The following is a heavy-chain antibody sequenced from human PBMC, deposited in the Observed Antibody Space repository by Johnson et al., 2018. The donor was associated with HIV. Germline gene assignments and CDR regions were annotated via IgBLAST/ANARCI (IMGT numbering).Heavy chain of an antibody. J-gene: IGHJ3*02. Sequence: QVQLVESGGGVVQPGRSLRLSCAASGFTFSSYAMHWVRQAPGKGLEWVAVISYDGSNKYYADSVKGRFTISRDNSKNTLYLQMNSLRAEDTAVYYCASGGWLEGYDAFDIWGQGTMVTVSS. V-gene: IGHV3-30-3*01. CDR1: GFTFSSYA. CDR2: ISYDGSNK. D-gene: IGHD6-19*01. CDR3: ASGGWLEGYDAFDI.